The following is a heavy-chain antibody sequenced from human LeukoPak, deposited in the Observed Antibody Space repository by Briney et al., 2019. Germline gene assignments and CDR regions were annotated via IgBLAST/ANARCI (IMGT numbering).Heavy chain of an antibody. J-gene: IGHJ4*02. CDR2: IYYSGST. CDR1: GGSISSSSYY. CDR3: ARHVIKKWKEFAY. D-gene: IGHD3-10*01. V-gene: IGHV4-39*01. Sequence: SETLSLTCTVSGGSISSSSYYWGWIRQPPGKGLEWIGSIYYSGSTYYNSSLKSRITISEDRSKNQFSLKLSSVTAAGTAVYYCARHVIKKWKEFAYGGQETRVTVS.